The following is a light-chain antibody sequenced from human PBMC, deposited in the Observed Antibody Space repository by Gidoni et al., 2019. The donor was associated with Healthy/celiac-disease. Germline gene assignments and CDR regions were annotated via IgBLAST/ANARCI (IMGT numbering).Light chain of an antibody. Sequence: DIPMTQSPSSLSASVGDRVTITCRASQSISSYLNWYQQKPGKAPKLLIYAASSLQSGVPSRFSGSGSGTDFTLTISSLQPEDFATYYCQQSYSTPITFXQXTRVEIK. CDR2: AAS. CDR3: QQSYSTPIT. J-gene: IGKJ5*01. V-gene: IGKV1-39*01. CDR1: QSISSY.